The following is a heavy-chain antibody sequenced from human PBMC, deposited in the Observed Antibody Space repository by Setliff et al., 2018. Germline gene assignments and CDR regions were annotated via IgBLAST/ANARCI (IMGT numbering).Heavy chain of an antibody. Sequence: PSETLSLTCTVSGDSISSRTYYWSWIRQPAGKGLEWIGHIYTSWSTIYNPSLRSRLTISLDTSKNQFSLTLSSVTAADTAVYYCARVQTGDEVIDYWGQGTLVTVSS. CDR1: GDSISSRTYY. CDR2: IYTSWST. V-gene: IGHV4-61*09. D-gene: IGHD7-27*01. CDR3: ARVQTGDEVIDY. J-gene: IGHJ4*02.